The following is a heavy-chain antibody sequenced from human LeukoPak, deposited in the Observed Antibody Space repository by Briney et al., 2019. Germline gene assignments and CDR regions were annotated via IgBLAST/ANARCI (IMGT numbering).Heavy chain of an antibody. Sequence: GGSLRLSCAASGFTFSSYWMSWVSQAPGKGLEWVANIKQDGSEKYYVDSVKGRFTISRDNAKNSPYLQMNSLRAEDTAVYYCARVTRDSLRFTTNYFDYWGQGTLVTVSS. CDR2: IKQDGSEK. CDR1: GFTFSSYW. V-gene: IGHV3-7*01. D-gene: IGHD3-22*01. CDR3: ARVTRDSLRFTTNYFDY. J-gene: IGHJ4*02.